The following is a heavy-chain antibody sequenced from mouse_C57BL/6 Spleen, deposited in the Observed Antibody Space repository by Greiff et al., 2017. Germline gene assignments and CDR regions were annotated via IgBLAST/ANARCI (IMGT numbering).Heavy chain of an antibody. V-gene: IGHV1-50*01. CDR3: ASPNYDGSSSWYFDV. J-gene: IGHJ1*03. CDR1: GYTFTSYW. D-gene: IGHD1-1*01. Sequence: VQLQQPGAELVKPGASVKLSCKASGYTFTSYWMQWVKQRPGQGLEWIGEIDPSDSYTNYNQKFKGKATLTVDTSSSPAYMPLSSLTSEDSAVYYCASPNYDGSSSWYFDVWGTGTTVTVSS. CDR2: IDPSDSYT.